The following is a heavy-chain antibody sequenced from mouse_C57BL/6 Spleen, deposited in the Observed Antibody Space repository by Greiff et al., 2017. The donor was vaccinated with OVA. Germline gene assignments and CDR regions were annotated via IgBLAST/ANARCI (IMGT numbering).Heavy chain of an antibody. D-gene: IGHD1-3*01. V-gene: IGHV1-5*01. Sequence: EVKLQQSGTVLAKPGASVKMSCKASGYTFTSYWMPWVKQRPGQGLEWIGDIYPGSGGTSYNEKFKGKAKLTAVTSASTAYMELSSLTNDDSAVDYYASSGWHWYFDVWGTGTTVTVSA. CDR3: ASSGWHWYFDV. CDR1: GYTFTSYW. J-gene: IGHJ1*03. CDR2: IYPGSGGT.